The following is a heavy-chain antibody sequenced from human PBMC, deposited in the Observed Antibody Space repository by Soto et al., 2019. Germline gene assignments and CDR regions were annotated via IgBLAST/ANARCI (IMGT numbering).Heavy chain of an antibody. D-gene: IGHD5-12*01. V-gene: IGHV4-31*03. CDR2: IYYSGST. J-gene: IGHJ6*02. CDR3: ARSGYGHEDYYYYDGMDV. Sequence: SETLSLTCTVSGGSISSGGYYWSWIRQHPGKGLEWIGYIYYSGSTYYNPSLKSRVTISVDTSKNQFSLKLSSVTAADTAVYYCARSGYGHEDYYYYDGMDVWGQGTTVTVSS. CDR1: GGSISSGGYY.